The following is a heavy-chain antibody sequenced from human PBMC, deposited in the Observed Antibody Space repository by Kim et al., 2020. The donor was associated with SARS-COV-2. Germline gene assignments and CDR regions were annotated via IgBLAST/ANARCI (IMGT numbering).Heavy chain of an antibody. Sequence: SETLSLTCTVSGGSISSSSYYWGWIRQPPGKGLEWIGSINYSGSTYYNPSLKSRVTISVDTSKNQFSLKLSSVTAADAAVYFCARQLAAYYDFEPYYFDYWGQGTLVTVSS. V-gene: IGHV4-39*01. CDR3: ARQLAAYYDFEPYYFDY. D-gene: IGHD3-3*01. CDR1: GGSISSSSYY. CDR2: INYSGST. J-gene: IGHJ4*02.